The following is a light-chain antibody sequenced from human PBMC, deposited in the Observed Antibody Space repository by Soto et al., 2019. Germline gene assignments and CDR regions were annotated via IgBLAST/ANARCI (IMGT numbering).Light chain of an antibody. Sequence: DIQVTQSPSTLSASVGDRVTITCRASQSISSWLAWYQQKPGKGPKLLIYDASSLESGVPSRFSGSGSGTEFTLTISSLQPDDFATYYCQQYNSYSWTFGQGSKVDVK. CDR2: DAS. CDR3: QQYNSYSWT. V-gene: IGKV1-5*01. J-gene: IGKJ1*01. CDR1: QSISSW.